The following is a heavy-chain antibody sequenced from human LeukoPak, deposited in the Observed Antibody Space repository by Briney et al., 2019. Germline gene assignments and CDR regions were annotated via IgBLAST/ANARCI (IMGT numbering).Heavy chain of an antibody. V-gene: IGHV3-23*01. CDR3: AKALTRWAFDM. J-gene: IGHJ3*02. CDR2: KSLSTSGK. CDR1: GFTFSDYD. Sequence: AGGSLRLSCAASGFTFSDYDMSGVRQAPGKGLEGVSSKSLSTSGKTYADSVKGRFTVSTDKAKNTLYLQMDSLRAEDTAIYYCAKALTRWAFDMWGQGTMVTVSS. D-gene: IGHD3-16*01.